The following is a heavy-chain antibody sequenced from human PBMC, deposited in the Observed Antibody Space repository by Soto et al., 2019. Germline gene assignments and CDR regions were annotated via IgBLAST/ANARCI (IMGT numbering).Heavy chain of an antibody. V-gene: IGHV4-39*01. CDR2: IYYSGST. D-gene: IGHD3-22*01. J-gene: IGHJ2*01. CDR3: ARSSSGYYSSNWYFDL. CDR1: GGSISSSSYY. Sequence: SETLSLTCTVSGGSISSSSYYWGWIRQPPGKGLEWIGSIYYSGSTYYNPSLKSRVTISVDTSKNQFSLKLSSVTAADTAVYYCARSSSGYYSSNWYFDLWGRGTLVTVSS.